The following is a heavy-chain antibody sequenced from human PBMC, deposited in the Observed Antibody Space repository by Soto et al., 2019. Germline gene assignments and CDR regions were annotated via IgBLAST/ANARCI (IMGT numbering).Heavy chain of an antibody. CDR1: GGTFSSYA. J-gene: IGHJ4*02. Sequence: SVKVSCKASGGTFSSYAISWVRQAPGQGLEWMGGIIPIFGTANYAQKFQGRVTITADESTSTAYMELSSLRSEDTAVYYCARTDSGYYNRDTYFDYRGQGTLVTVSS. CDR3: ARTDSGYYNRDTYFDY. CDR2: IIPIFGTA. V-gene: IGHV1-69*13. D-gene: IGHD3-22*01.